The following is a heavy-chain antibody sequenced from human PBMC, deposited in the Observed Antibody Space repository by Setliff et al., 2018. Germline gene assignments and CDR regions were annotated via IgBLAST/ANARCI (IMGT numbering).Heavy chain of an antibody. CDR2: IYHSAST. D-gene: IGHD3-22*01. V-gene: IGHV4-38-2*01. CDR3: ARGPYNIYDRSGYGFTNWFDP. J-gene: IGHJ5*02. CDR1: GYSISSGYY. Sequence: SETMSLTCAVSGYSISSGYYWGWILQPPGKGLEWIGSIYHSASTYYNPSLKRRVTISVDTSTKQFSLKLSSMTAADTAVYYCARGPYNIYDRSGYGFTNWFDPWGQGILVTVSS.